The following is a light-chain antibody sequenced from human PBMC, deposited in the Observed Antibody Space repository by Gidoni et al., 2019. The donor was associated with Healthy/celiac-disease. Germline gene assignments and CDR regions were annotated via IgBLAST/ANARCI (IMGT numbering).Light chain of an antibody. CDR2: EVS. CDR1: SSDVGGYNY. CDR3: SSYAGSNNWV. Sequence: QSALTQPPSASGSPGQSVTISCTGTSSDVGGYNYVSWYQQHPGKAPKLMIYEVSKRPSGVPDRFSGSKSVNTASLTVSGRQAEDEADYYCSSYAGSNNWVFGGGTKLTVL. J-gene: IGLJ2*01. V-gene: IGLV2-8*01.